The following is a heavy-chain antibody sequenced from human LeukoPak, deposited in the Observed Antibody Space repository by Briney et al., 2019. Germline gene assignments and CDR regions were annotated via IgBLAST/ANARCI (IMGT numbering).Heavy chain of an antibody. J-gene: IGHJ2*01. CDR1: GGSINSYY. D-gene: IGHD6-19*01. Sequence: PSETLSLTCTVSGGSINSYYWSWMRQPPGKGLEWIGHIYSSGSTNYSPSLKSRVTLSADTSKNQFSLRLSSVTAADTAVYYCARMGGIAVAGYWYFDLWGRGTLVTASS. CDR3: ARMGGIAVAGYWYFDL. V-gene: IGHV4-59*01. CDR2: IYSSGST.